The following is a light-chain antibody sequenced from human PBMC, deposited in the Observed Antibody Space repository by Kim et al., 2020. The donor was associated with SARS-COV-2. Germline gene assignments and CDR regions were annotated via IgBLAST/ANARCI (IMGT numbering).Light chain of an antibody. CDR3: QHYNGY. Sequence: STLSTSVEDRGTITCRASQSIDDWLAWYQQKPGKAPKLLVYKASTLASGVPSRFSGSGSGTEFTLTISSLQPDDFATYYCQHYNGYFGQGTKLEI. CDR1: QSIDDW. CDR2: KAS. J-gene: IGKJ2*01. V-gene: IGKV1-5*03.